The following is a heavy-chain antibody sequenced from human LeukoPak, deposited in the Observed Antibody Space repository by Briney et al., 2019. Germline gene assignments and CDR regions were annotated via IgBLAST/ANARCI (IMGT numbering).Heavy chain of an antibody. Sequence: GESLKISCKGSGYSFTSYWIGWVRQMPGKGLEWMGIIYPGDSDTRYSPSFQGQVTISADKSISTAYLQWSSLKASDTAMYYCARLMYYYDSSGYYVPHDAFDIWGQGTMVTVS. J-gene: IGHJ3*02. D-gene: IGHD3-22*01. CDR2: IYPGDSDT. CDR3: ARLMYYYDSSGYYVPHDAFDI. V-gene: IGHV5-51*01. CDR1: GYSFTSYW.